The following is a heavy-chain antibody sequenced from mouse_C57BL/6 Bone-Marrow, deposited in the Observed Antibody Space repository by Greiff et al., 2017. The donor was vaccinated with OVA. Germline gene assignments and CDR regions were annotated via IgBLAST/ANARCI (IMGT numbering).Heavy chain of an antibody. Sequence: QVQLQQPGAELVKPGASVKMSCKASGYTFPSSWITWVKQRPGQGLEWIGDIYPGSGSTNNNEKFKIKATLTVDTSSSTAYMQLSSLTSEDSAVYYCARRELWLLYWYFDVWGTGTTVTVSS. D-gene: IGHD2-2*01. CDR3: ARRELWLLYWYFDV. CDR2: IYPGSGST. J-gene: IGHJ1*03. CDR1: GYTFPSSW. V-gene: IGHV1-55*01.